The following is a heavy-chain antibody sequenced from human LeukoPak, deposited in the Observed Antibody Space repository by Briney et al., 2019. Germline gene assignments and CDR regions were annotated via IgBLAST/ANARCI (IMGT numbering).Heavy chain of an antibody. CDR1: GGSFSGYY. CDR2: INHSGST. D-gene: IGHD5-24*01. V-gene: IGHV4-34*01. J-gene: IGHJ4*02. Sequence: SETLSLTCAVYGGSFSGYYWSWIRQPPGKGLEWIGEINHSGSTNYNPSLKSRVTISVDTSKNQFSLKLSSVTAADTAVYYCARRGRDGYTQFDYWGQGTLVTVSS. CDR3: ARRGRDGYTQFDY.